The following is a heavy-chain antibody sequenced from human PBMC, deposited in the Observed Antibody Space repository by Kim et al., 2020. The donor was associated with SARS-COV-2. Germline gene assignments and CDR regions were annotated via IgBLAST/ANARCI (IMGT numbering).Heavy chain of an antibody. Sequence: ASVKVSCKASGYTFTSYDINWVRQATGQGLEWMGWMNPNSGNTGYAQKFQGRVTMTRNTSISTAYMELSSLRSEGTAVYYCARGLLVRGVFYYYYYMDVWGKGTTVTVSS. CDR1: GYTFTSYD. D-gene: IGHD3-10*01. CDR2: MNPNSGNT. CDR3: ARGLLVRGVFYYYYYMDV. V-gene: IGHV1-8*01. J-gene: IGHJ6*03.